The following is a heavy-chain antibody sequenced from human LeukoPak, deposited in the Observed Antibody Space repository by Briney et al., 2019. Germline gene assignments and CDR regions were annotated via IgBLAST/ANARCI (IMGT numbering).Heavy chain of an antibody. CDR1: GGSISSSSYY. CDR3: ASQEGGAAAYYFDY. V-gene: IGHV4-39*07. CDR2: IYYSGST. J-gene: IGHJ4*02. D-gene: IGHD6-13*01. Sequence: PSETLSLTCTVSGGSISSSSYYWGWIRQPPGKGLEWIGSIYYSGSTYYNPSLKSRVTISVDTSKSQFSLKLSSVTAADTAVYYCASQEGGAAAYYFDYWGQGTLVTVSS.